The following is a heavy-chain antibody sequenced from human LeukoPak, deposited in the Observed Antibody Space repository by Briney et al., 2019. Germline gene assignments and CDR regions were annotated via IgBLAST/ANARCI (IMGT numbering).Heavy chain of an antibody. D-gene: IGHD6-19*01. V-gene: IGHV3-23*01. J-gene: IGHJ1*01. CDR2: ISGSGGST. CDR1: GFTFSSYA. CDR3: AKTTAVAGAEYFQH. Sequence: GGSLRLSCAAAGFTFSSYAMSWVRQAPGKGLEWVSAISGSGGSTYYADSVKGRFTISRDNSKNTLYLQMNSLRAEDTAVYHCAKTTAVAGAEYFQHWGQGTLVTVSS.